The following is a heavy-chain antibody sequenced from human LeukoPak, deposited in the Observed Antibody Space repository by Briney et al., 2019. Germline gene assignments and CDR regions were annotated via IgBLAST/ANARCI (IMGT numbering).Heavy chain of an antibody. CDR2: ISSRSSYI. CDR3: ARGVGGGMDV. D-gene: IGHD1-26*01. CDR1: GFTFSSHS. J-gene: IGHJ6*02. V-gene: IGHV3-21*01. Sequence: GGSLRLSCAASGFTFSSHSMNWVRQAPGKGLEWVSSISSRSSYIYYADSVKGRFTISRDNAKNSLYLQMNSLRAEDTAVYYCARGVGGGMDVWGQGTTVTVSS.